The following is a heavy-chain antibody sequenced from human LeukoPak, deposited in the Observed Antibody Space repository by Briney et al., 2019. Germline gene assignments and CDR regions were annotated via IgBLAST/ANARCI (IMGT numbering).Heavy chain of an antibody. CDR1: EFTLSSYG. V-gene: IGHV3-30*03. D-gene: IGHD3-10*01. J-gene: IGHJ4*02. Sequence: GRSLRLSCAASEFTLSSYGMHWVRQAPGKGLEWVAVISYDGSNKYYADSVKGRFTISRDNAKNTLYLQMNSLRAEDTAVYYCARDGYGSGPDIDYWGQGTLVTVSS. CDR3: ARDGYGSGPDIDY. CDR2: ISYDGSNK.